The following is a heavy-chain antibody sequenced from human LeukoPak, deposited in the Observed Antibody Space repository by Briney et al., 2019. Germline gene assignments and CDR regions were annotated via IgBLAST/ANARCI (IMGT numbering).Heavy chain of an antibody. J-gene: IGHJ4*02. CDR1: GFTFSSYG. CDR3: ASSIITMIVVVKFDY. D-gene: IGHD3-22*01. Sequence: GSLRLSCAASGFTFSSYGMSWVRQAPGKGLEWIGSIYYSGSTYYNPSLKSRVTISVDTSKNQFSLKLSSVTAADTAVYYCASSIITMIVVVKFDYWGQGTLVTVSS. CDR2: IYYSGST. V-gene: IGHV4-38-2*01.